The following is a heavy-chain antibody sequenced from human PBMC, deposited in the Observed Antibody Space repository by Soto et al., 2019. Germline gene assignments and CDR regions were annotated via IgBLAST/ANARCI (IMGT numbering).Heavy chain of an antibody. V-gene: IGHV1-69*13. CDR3: ARAGYDFWSGYSPARGYYGMDV. J-gene: IGHJ6*02. CDR1: GGTFSSYA. D-gene: IGHD3-3*01. CDR2: IIPIFGTA. Sequence: ASVKVSCKASGGTFSSYAISWVRQAPGQGLEWMGGIIPIFGTANYAQKFQGRVTITADGSTSTAYMELSSLRSEDTAVYYCARAGYDFWSGYSPARGYYGMDVWGQGTTVTVSS.